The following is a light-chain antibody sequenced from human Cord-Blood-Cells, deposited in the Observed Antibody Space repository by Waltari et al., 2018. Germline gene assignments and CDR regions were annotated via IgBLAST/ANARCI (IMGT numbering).Light chain of an antibody. Sequence: EIVMTQSPATLSVSPGARATLSCRASQSVSSNFAWYQQKPGQAPRLLIYGASTRATCIPARFSGSGSGTEFTLTISSRQSEDFAVYYWQQYNNWPPWTFGQGTKVEIK. V-gene: IGKV3-15*01. CDR1: QSVSSN. CDR3: QQYNNWPPWT. J-gene: IGKJ1*01. CDR2: GAS.